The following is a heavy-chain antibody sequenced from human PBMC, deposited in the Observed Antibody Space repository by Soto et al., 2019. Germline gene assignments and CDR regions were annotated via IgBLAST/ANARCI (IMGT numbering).Heavy chain of an antibody. CDR3: ARDGTGAYGSGSSNYFDY. V-gene: IGHV4-31*03. J-gene: IGHJ4*01. CDR2: IYHGGST. D-gene: IGHD3-10*01. CDR1: GGSIRGDNYY. Sequence: SETLSLTCSVSGGSIRGDNYYWGWIRKHPGKGLEWIGFIYHGGSTYYNPSLKSRATISVATSENQFSLKLNSVTAADTAVYFCARDGTGAYGSGSSNYFDYWGQGALVTVSS.